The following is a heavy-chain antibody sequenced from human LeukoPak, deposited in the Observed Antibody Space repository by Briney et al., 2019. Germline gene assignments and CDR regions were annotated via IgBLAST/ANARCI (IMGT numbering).Heavy chain of an antibody. CDR2: FDPEDGET. CDR3: AADSEMATIQV. V-gene: IGHV1-24*01. D-gene: IGHD5-24*01. J-gene: IGHJ4*02. Sequence: ASVKVSCKVSGYTLTELSMHWVRQAPGKGLEWMGGFDPEDGETIYAQKFQERVTITRDMSTSTAYMELSSLRSEDTAVYYCAADSEMATIQVWGQGTLVTVSS. CDR1: GYTLTELS.